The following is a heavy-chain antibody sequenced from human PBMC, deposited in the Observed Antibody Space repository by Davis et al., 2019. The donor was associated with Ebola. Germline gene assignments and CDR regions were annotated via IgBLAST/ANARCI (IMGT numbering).Heavy chain of an antibody. CDR2: ISTFNGDT. CDR3: ARDVVQYYYDSSGYSIRNKHFDY. CDR1: GYTFINYG. Sequence: ASVKVSCKASGYTFINYGITWLRQAPGQGLEWMGWISTFNGDTKYAQKFQGRVTMTTDTSTSTAYMELRSLRSDDTAVYYCARDVVQYYYDSSGYSIRNKHFDYWGQGTLVTVSS. J-gene: IGHJ4*02. V-gene: IGHV1-18*01. D-gene: IGHD3-22*01.